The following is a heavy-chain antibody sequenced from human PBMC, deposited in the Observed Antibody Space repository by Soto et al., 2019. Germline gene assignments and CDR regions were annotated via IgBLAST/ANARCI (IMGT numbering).Heavy chain of an antibody. CDR2: ISTYNGNT. V-gene: IGHV1-18*01. D-gene: IGHD2-8*01. J-gene: IGHJ6*02. Sequence: ASVKVSCKASGYTFTANDISWVRQAPGQGLEWMGRISTYNGNTNYPQSLQGRLTLTTDTSTTTAYMELRSLRSDDTAVYYCARDPYHVLMVNAPNLYGMDVWGQGTTVTVSS. CDR3: ARDPYHVLMVNAPNLYGMDV. CDR1: GYTFTAND.